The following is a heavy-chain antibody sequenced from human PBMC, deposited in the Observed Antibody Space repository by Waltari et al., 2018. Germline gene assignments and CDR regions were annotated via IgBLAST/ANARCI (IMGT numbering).Heavy chain of an antibody. V-gene: IGHV1-8*03. J-gene: IGHJ6*02. Sequence: QVQLVQSGAEVKKPAASVKVSCKASGYTCTNSDLTWVRQDAGQGLEWLGWMNPSSGATGYAQNLQGGGSITRSTSTSTAYMELSSLRSDDTAVYYCARGWDVWGQGTTVTVSS. CDR3: ARGWDV. CDR2: MNPSSGAT. CDR1: GYTCTNSD.